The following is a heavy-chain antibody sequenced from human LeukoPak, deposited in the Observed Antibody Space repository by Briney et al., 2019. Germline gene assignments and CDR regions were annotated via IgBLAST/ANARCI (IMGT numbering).Heavy chain of an antibody. CDR1: GYTFTGYY. Sequence: ASVKVSCKASGYTFTGYYMHWVRQAPGQGLEWMGWINPNSGGTTYAQKFQGRVTMTRDTSISTAYMELSRLRSDDTAMYYCARDHYGSGSYTDYWGQGTLVTVSS. CDR3: ARDHYGSGSYTDY. CDR2: INPNSGGT. J-gene: IGHJ4*02. V-gene: IGHV1-2*02. D-gene: IGHD3-10*01.